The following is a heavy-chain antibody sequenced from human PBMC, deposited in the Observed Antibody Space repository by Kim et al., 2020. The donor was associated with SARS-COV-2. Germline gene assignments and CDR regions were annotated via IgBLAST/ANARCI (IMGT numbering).Heavy chain of an antibody. Sequence: GGSLRLSCAASGFTFSTFWMHWVRQVPGKGLVWVSRINSDGSSTSYADSVKGRFSISRDNAKNMVCLQMNNLRADDTAVYYCASAAPGTRNAFDIWGRGT. V-gene: IGHV3-74*01. J-gene: IGHJ3*02. CDR2: INSDGSST. CDR3: ASAAPGTRNAFDI. CDR1: GFTFSTFW. D-gene: IGHD6-13*01.